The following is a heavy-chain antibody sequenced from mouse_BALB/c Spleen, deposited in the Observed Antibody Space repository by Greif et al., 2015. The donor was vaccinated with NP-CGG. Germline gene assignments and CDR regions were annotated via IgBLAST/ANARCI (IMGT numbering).Heavy chain of an antibody. V-gene: IGHV1S81*02. CDR1: GYTFTSYY. CDR3: TRSDYYGPHFDY. Sequence: QVQLQQSGAELVKPGASVRLSCKASGYTFTSYYMYWVKQRPGQGLEWIGEINPSNGGTNFNEKFKSKATLTVDKSSSTVYMQLSSLTSEDSAVYYCTRSDYYGPHFDYWGQGTTLTVSS. D-gene: IGHD1-1*01. CDR2: INPSNGGT. J-gene: IGHJ2*01.